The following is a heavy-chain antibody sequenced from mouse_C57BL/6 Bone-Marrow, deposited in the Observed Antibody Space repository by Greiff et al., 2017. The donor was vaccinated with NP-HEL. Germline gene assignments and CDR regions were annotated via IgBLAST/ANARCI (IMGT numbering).Heavy chain of an antibody. CDR2: IHPSDSDT. Sequence: QVQLQQPGAELVKPGASVKVSCKASGYTFTSYWMHWVKQRPGPGLEWIGRIHPSDSDTNYTQKFTGKATLTVDKSSSTAYMQLSSLTSEDSAVYYCAIRAIYDGLRWFAYWGQGTLVTVSA. CDR1: GYTFTSYW. D-gene: IGHD2-3*01. CDR3: AIRAIYDGLRWFAY. V-gene: IGHV1-74*01. J-gene: IGHJ3*01.